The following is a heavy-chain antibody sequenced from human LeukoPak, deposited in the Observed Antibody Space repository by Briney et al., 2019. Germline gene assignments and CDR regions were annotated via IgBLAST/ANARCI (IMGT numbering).Heavy chain of an antibody. V-gene: IGHV1-69*06. CDR2: IIPIFGTA. Sequence: GASVKVSCKASGGTFSSYAISWVRQAPGQGLEWMGGIIPIFGTANYAQKFQGRVTTTADKSTSTAYMELSSLRSEDTAVYYCARVGARSGYDVFLGYWGQGTLVTVSS. CDR1: GGTFSSYA. D-gene: IGHD5-12*01. CDR3: ARVGARSGYDVFLGY. J-gene: IGHJ4*02.